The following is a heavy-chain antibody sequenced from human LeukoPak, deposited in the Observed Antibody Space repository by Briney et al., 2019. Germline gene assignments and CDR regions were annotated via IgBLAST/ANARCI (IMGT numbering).Heavy chain of an antibody. D-gene: IGHD3-3*01. V-gene: IGHV3-66*02. J-gene: IGHJ5*02. CDR3: ASGRGVYDFVWLDP. CDR1: GFTVTYTY. CDR2: MYAGDGGA. Sequence: GGSLRLSCAASGFTVTYTYMSWVRQTPGKGLEWVSVMYAGDGGAYYADSVKGRFPISRDHSQNMVHLQMNSLRIEDTAVYFCASGRGVYDFVWLDPWGQGTPVSVSS.